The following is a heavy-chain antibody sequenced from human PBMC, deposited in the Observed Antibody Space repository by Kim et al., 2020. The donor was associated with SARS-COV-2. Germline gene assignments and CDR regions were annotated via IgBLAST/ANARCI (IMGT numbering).Heavy chain of an antibody. J-gene: IGHJ4*02. CDR2: ILSKAYGGTT. CDR1: GFTFGDYA. V-gene: IGHV3-49*04. D-gene: IGHD3-22*01. Sequence: GGSLRLSCTASGFTFGDYAMSWVRQAPGKGLEWVGFILSKAYGGTTEYTASVIGIFTISKDDSKSIDYLQMNSLKTEDTAVYYCTRGPYDSSGYYGYWGQGTLVTVSS. CDR3: TRGPYDSSGYYGY.